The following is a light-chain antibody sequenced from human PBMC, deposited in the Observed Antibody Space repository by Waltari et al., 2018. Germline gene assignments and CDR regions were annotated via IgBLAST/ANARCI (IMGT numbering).Light chain of an antibody. CDR2: EAS. J-gene: IGKJ1*01. CDR1: HHISNR. Sequence: DIQMTQSPYSLSASVGDRVSITCRASHHISNRLTWYQHQPGKAPRLLIYEASTLQTGVPSRFTGSGSGTDFTLTISNLQPEDFATYYCQQSYTTPRTYNNPRTFGQGTQVEVK. CDR3: QQSYTTPRTYNNPRT. V-gene: IGKV1-39*01.